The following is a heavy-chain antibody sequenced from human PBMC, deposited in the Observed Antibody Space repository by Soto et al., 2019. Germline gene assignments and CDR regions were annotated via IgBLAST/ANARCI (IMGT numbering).Heavy chain of an antibody. Sequence: EVQLVESGGGLVQPGGSLRLSCVASGFTFNYYWMHWVRQAPGKGLVWVSRIQSDGSSPDYVDSVKGRFTIARDNAKNTLYLPMNNLRAEGTAVYYCARGGDPDYWGQGNLVTVSS. CDR3: ARGGDPDY. CDR1: GFTFNYYW. J-gene: IGHJ4*02. CDR2: IQSDGSSP. D-gene: IGHD2-21*02. V-gene: IGHV3-74*01.